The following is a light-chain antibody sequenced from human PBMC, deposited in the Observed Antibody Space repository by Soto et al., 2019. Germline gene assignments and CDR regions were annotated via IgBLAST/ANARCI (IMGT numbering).Light chain of an antibody. Sequence: QSVLTQSPSVSGAPGQRVTISCTGSSSNIGAGFDVHWYQQLPGTAPKLLIFGHSNRPSGVPDRFSGSKSGTSASLAITGLQPEDEADYYCQSYDGSLSGYVFGTGTKGTVL. CDR1: SSNIGAGFD. J-gene: IGLJ1*01. V-gene: IGLV1-40*01. CDR3: QSYDGSLSGYV. CDR2: GHS.